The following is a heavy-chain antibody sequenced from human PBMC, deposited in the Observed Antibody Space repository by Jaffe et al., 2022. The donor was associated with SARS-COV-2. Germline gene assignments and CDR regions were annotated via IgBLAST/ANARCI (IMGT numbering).Heavy chain of an antibody. CDR3: ARAGLLWFGEFYIAGTSAGYYGMDV. Sequence: QVQLQESGPGLVKPSQTLSLTCTVSGGSISSGGYYWSWIRQHPGKGLEWIGYIYYSGSTYYNPSLKSRVTISVDTSKNQFSLKLSSVTAADTAVYYCARAGLLWFGEFYIAGTSAGYYGMDVWGQGTTVTVSS. J-gene: IGHJ6*02. CDR2: IYYSGST. D-gene: IGHD3-10*01. CDR1: GGSISSGGYY. V-gene: IGHV4-31*03.